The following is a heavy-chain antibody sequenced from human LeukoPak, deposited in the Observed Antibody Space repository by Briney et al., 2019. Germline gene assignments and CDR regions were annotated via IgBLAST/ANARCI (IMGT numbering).Heavy chain of an antibody. CDR3: AKDNAYSSGWYQDRYFDY. CDR2: ISWNSGSI. Sequence: GGSLRLSCAASGFTFDDYAMHWVRQAPGKGLEWVSGISWNSGSIGYADSVKGRFTISGDNAKNSLYLQRNSLRAEDTALYYCAKDNAYSSGWYQDRYFDYWGQGTLVTVSS. D-gene: IGHD6-19*01. CDR1: GFTFDDYA. J-gene: IGHJ4*02. V-gene: IGHV3-9*01.